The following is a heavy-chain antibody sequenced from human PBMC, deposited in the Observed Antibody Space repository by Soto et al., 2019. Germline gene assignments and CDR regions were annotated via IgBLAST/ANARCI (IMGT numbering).Heavy chain of an antibody. CDR3: ARGIFGSGTANDY. CDR1: GFTFSGSW. Sequence: EVQLVESGGGLVQPGGSLRLSCAASGFTFSGSWMHWVRQAPGKGLVWVSRINGDGSGTSYADFVKGRFTISRDDAKNTLFLQMTGLRAEATAVYYCARGIFGSGTANDYWGQGTLFTVSS. V-gene: IGHV3-74*01. J-gene: IGHJ4*02. CDR2: INGDGSGT. D-gene: IGHD3-10*01.